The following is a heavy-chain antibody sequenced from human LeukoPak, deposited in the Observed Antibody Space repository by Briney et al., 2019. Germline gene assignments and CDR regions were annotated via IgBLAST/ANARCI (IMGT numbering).Heavy chain of an antibody. CDR2: IKQDGSEK. Sequence: PGGSLRLSCAASGFTFSSYWMTWLRQAPGKGLKWVANIKQDGSEKYYVDSVKGRFTISRDNAKNSLYLQMNSLRAEDTAVYYCARDTGGGYSCYDCWGQGTLVTVSS. CDR1: GFTFSSYW. J-gene: IGHJ4*02. V-gene: IGHV3-7*01. D-gene: IGHD5-18*01. CDR3: ARDTGGGYSCYDC.